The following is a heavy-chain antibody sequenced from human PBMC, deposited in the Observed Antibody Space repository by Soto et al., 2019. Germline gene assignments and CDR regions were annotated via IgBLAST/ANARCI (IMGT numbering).Heavy chain of an antibody. CDR2: ISDSGGST. D-gene: IGHD6-13*01. Sequence: GGSLRLSCAASGFTFSSYAMSWVRQAPGKGLEWVSAISDSGGSTYYADSVKGRFTISRDNSKNTLYLQMNSLRAEDTAVYYCATFNSGYSSINGTDYWGQGTLVTVSS. V-gene: IGHV3-23*01. CDR1: GFTFSSYA. CDR3: ATFNSGYSSINGTDY. J-gene: IGHJ4*02.